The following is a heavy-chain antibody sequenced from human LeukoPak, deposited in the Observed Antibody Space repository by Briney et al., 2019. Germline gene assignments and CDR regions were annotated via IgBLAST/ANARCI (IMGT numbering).Heavy chain of an antibody. CDR2: INHSGST. J-gene: IGHJ6*02. CDR3: ARDLADDYYYYGMDV. CDR1: GGSFSGYY. V-gene: IGHV4-34*01. Sequence: SETLSLTCAVYGGSFSGYYWSWIRQPPGKGLEWIGEINHSGSTNYNPSLKSRVTISVDTSKNQFSLKLSSVTAADTAVYYCARDLADDYYYYGMDVWGQGTTVTVSS.